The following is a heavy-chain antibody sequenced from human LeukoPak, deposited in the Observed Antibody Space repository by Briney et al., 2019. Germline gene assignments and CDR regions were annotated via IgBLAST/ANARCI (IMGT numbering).Heavy chain of an antibody. CDR3: ATRYCSGGSCQNSHFDY. Sequence: NPSETLSLTCTVSGGSISSSSYYWGWIRQPPGKGLEWIGSIYYSGSTYYNPSLKSRVTISVDTSKNQFSLKLSSVTAADTAMYYCATRYCSGGSCQNSHFDYWGQGTLVTVSS. D-gene: IGHD2-15*01. V-gene: IGHV4-39*01. CDR2: IYYSGST. CDR1: GGSISSSSYY. J-gene: IGHJ4*02.